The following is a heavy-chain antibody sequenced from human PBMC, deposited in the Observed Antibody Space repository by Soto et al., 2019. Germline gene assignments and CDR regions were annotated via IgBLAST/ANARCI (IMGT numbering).Heavy chain of an antibody. CDR3: AKALAARSNYYYYGMDV. CDR2: ISYDGSNK. D-gene: IGHD6-6*01. V-gene: IGHV3-30*18. J-gene: IGHJ6*02. CDR1: GFTFSSYG. Sequence: LRLSCAASGFTFSSYGMHWVRQAPGKGLEWVAVISYDGSNKYYADSVKGRFTISRDNSKNTLYLQMNSLRAEDTAVYYCAKALAARSNYYYYGMDVWGQGTTVTVSS.